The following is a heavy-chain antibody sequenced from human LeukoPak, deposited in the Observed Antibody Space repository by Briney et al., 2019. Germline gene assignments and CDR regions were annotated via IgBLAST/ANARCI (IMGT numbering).Heavy chain of an antibody. V-gene: IGHV1-69*06. CDR3: ARDMSIAARGDKKDYYYYYYMDV. J-gene: IGHJ6*03. CDR2: IIPIFGTA. Sequence: ASVKVSCKAPGGTFSSYAISWVRQAPGQGLEWMGGIIPIFGTANYVQKFQGRVTITADKSTSTAYMELSSLRSEDTAVYYCARDMSIAARGDKKDYYYYYYMDVWGKGTTVTVSS. D-gene: IGHD6-6*01. CDR1: GGTFSSYA.